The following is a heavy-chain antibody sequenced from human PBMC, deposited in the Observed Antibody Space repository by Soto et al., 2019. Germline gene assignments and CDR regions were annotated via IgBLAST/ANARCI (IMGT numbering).Heavy chain of an antibody. CDR3: ARGITLPTPLDY. CDR2: INAGNGNT. V-gene: IGHV1-3*01. J-gene: IGHJ4*02. CDR1: GHTLTSYA. Sequence: ASVKVSCKASGHTLTSYAMHWVRQAPGQRLEWMGWINAGNGNTKYSQKFQGRVTITRDTSASTAYMELSSLRSEDTAVYYCARGITLPTPLDYWGQGTLVTVSS. D-gene: IGHD1-20*01.